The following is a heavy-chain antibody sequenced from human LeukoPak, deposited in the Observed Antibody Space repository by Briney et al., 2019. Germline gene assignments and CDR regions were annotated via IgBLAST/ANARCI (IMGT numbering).Heavy chain of an antibody. CDR3: AADIDYYDSSGYFPPSP. Sequence: ASVKVSCKASGGTFSSYAISWVRQAPGQGLEWMGGIIPIFGTANYAQKFQGRVTITADKSTSTAYMELSSLRSEDTAVYYCAADIDYYDSSGYFPPSPWGQGTLVTVSS. V-gene: IGHV1-69*06. D-gene: IGHD3-22*01. CDR1: GGTFSSYA. J-gene: IGHJ5*02. CDR2: IIPIFGTA.